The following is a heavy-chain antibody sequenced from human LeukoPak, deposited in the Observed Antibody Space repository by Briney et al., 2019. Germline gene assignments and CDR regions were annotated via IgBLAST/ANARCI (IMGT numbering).Heavy chain of an antibody. V-gene: IGHV1-69*01. CDR2: IIPIFTTA. CDR3: ARDGIEYSSSDYFDY. J-gene: IGHJ4*02. CDR1: GGTLSTYA. Sequence: GASVKVSCKASGGTLSTYAISWVRQAPGQGLEWMGGIIPIFTTANYAQKFQGRVTITADESTSTAYMELSSLRSEDTAVYYCARDGIEYSSSDYFDYWGQGTLVTVSS. D-gene: IGHD6-6*01.